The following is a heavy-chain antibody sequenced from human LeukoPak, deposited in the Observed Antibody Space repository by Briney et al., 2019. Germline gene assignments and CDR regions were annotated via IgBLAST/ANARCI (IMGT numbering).Heavy chain of an antibody. V-gene: IGHV3-30*02. D-gene: IGHD6-13*01. CDR2: IRNDGTIK. CDR1: GFTFRTYG. CDR3: AKTASSSWGYFDY. J-gene: IGHJ4*02. Sequence: GGSLRLSCAASGFTFRTYGMHWVRQAPGKGLEWVAFIRNDGTIKYYADSVKGRPTISRDNSKNTLYLQMNSLRAEDTAVYYCAKTASSSWGYFDYWGQGTLVTVSS.